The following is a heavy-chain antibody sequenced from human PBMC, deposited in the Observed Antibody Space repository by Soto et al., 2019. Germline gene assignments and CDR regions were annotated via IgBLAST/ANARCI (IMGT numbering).Heavy chain of an antibody. D-gene: IGHD3-16*02. CDR1: GFSLSTSGVG. CDR2: IYWDDDK. V-gene: IGHV2-5*02. Sequence: QIPLKESGPTLVKPTQTLPLTCTFSGFSLSTSGVGVGWIRQPPGKALEWLALIYWDDDKRYSPSLKSRLTITTDTSKNQVALTMTNMDTVDTATYYCAHSSMITFGGVIVIPFNPFDYWGQGTLVTVSS. J-gene: IGHJ4*02. CDR3: AHSSMITFGGVIVIPFNPFDY.